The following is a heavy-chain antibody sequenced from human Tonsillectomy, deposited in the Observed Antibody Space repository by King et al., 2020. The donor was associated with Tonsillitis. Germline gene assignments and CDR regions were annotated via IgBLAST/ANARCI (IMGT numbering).Heavy chain of an antibody. CDR3: ARTYSGYDMGYFYYYMDV. V-gene: IGHV4-59*01. CDR2: IYSSGST. D-gene: IGHD5-12*01. Sequence: VQLQESGPGLVKPSETLSLTCTVSGGSISTYYWSWIRQPPGKGLEWIGHIYSSGSTSYNPSLKSRVPISEDTPKNQFSLKLGSVTAADTAVYYCARTYSGYDMGYFYYYMDVWGKGTTVTVSS. CDR1: GGSISTYY. J-gene: IGHJ6*03.